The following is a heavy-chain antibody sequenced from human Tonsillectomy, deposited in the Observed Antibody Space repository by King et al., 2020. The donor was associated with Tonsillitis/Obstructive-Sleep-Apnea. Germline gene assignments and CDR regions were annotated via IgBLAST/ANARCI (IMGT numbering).Heavy chain of an antibody. D-gene: IGHD1-26*01. CDR2: IYYSGST. Sequence: HVQLQESGPGLVKPSETLSLTCTVSGVSISSYYWSWIRQPPGKGLEWIGYIYYSGSTNYNPSLKSRVTISVDTSKNQFSLKLSSVTAADTAVYYCARQGGYSGSQGYWGQGTLVTVSS. V-gene: IGHV4-59*08. J-gene: IGHJ4*02. CDR1: GVSISSYY. CDR3: ARQGGYSGSQGY.